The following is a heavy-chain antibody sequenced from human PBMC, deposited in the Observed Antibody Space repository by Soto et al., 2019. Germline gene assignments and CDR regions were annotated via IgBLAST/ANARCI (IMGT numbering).Heavy chain of an antibody. V-gene: IGHV1-24*01. J-gene: IGHJ6*02. Sequence: ASVKVSCKVSGYTLIELSMHWVRQAPGKGLEWMGRFDPENGERIYAQKFQGRVTMTEDTSTDTAYMELSSLRSEDTAVYYCAKDHQLMGDYDCGMDVWGQGTPVTVSS. CDR3: AKDHQLMGDYDCGMDV. CDR2: FDPENGER. D-gene: IGHD2-2*01. CDR1: GYTLIELS.